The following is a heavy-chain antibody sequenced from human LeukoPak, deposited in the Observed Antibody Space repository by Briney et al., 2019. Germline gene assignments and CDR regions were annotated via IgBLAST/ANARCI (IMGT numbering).Heavy chain of an antibody. CDR2: ISGSGGST. Sequence: GASLRLSCAAPGFTFSSYAMSWVRQAPGKGLEWVSAISGSGGSTYYADSVKGRFTISRDNSKNTLYLQMNSLRAEDTAVYYCAKDQTYDFWSGSPVWFDPWGQGTLVTVSS. CDR1: GFTFSSYA. J-gene: IGHJ5*02. V-gene: IGHV3-23*01. D-gene: IGHD3-3*01. CDR3: AKDQTYDFWSGSPVWFDP.